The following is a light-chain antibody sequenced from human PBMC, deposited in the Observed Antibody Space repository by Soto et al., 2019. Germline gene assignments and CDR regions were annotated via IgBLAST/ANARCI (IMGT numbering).Light chain of an antibody. J-gene: IGLJ2*01. CDR3: QSYDSSLSGSV. Sequence: QSVLTQPPSVSGAPGQRVTISCTGSSSNIGAGYDVPWYQQLPGTAPKLLIYGNSNRPSGVPDRFSGSKSGTSASLAITGLQAEDEADYYSQSYDSSLSGSVFGGGTKVTVL. CDR2: GNS. CDR1: SSNIGAGYD. V-gene: IGLV1-40*01.